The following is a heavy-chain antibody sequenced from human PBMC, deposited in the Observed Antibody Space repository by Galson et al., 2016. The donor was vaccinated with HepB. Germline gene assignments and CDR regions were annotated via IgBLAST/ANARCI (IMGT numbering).Heavy chain of an antibody. CDR2: ISYDGSNK. CDR3: ATPYYVFWSGYNPFDY. CDR1: GFTFSSYG. J-gene: IGHJ4*02. D-gene: IGHD3-3*01. V-gene: IGHV3-30*03. Sequence: SLRLSCAASGFTFSSYGMHWVRQAPGKGLEWVAVISYDGSNKYYADSVKGRFTISRDNSKNTLYLQMNSLRAEDTAVYYCATPYYVFWSGYNPFDYWGQGTLVTVSS.